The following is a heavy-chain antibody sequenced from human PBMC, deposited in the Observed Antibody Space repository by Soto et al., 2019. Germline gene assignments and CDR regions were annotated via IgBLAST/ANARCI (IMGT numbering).Heavy chain of an antibody. CDR1: GFTFSSYI. J-gene: IGHJ6*03. Sequence: PGGSLRLSCAASGFTFSSYIMNWVRQAPGKGLEWVSYISSSSSTIYYADSVKGRFTISRDNAKNSLYLQMNSLRAEDTAVYYCARVELYCRSTSCLGPTFLIPYMDVWGKGTTVTVSS. V-gene: IGHV3-48*01. CDR2: ISSSSSTI. CDR3: ARVELYCRSTSCLGPTFLIPYMDV. D-gene: IGHD2-2*01.